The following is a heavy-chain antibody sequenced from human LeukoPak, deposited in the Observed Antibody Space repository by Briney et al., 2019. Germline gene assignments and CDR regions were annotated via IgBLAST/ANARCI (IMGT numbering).Heavy chain of an antibody. CDR1: GGSFSGYY. Sequence: SETLSLTCAVYGGSFSGYYWSWIRQPPGKGLEWIGAINHSGSTNYNPSLKSRVTISLDTSKNLFSLKLSSVTAADTAVYYCARERGRPIFGVVKHWFDPWARETWSPSPQ. CDR2: INHSGST. CDR3: ARERGRPIFGVVKHWFDP. J-gene: IGHJ5*02. V-gene: IGHV4-34*01. D-gene: IGHD3-3*01.